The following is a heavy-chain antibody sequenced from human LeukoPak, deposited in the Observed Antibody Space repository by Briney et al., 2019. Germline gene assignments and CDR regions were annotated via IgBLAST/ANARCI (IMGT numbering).Heavy chain of an antibody. CDR2: INPNSGGT. CDR1: GYAFTGYY. J-gene: IGHJ4*02. V-gene: IGHV1-2*02. CDR3: ARDYPDYYGSGSYDY. Sequence: GASVKVSCKASGYAFTGYYMHGVRQAPGQGLEWMGWINPNSGGTNYAQKFQGRVTMTRDTSISTAYMELSRLRSDDTAVYYCARDYPDYYGSGSYDYWGQGTLVTVSS. D-gene: IGHD3-10*01.